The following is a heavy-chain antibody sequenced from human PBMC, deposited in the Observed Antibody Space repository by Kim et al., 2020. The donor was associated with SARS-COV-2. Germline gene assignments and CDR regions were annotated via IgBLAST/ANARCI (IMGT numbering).Heavy chain of an antibody. J-gene: IGHJ6*04. CDR2: ISYDGSNK. Sequence: GVSLRLSCAASGFTFSSYAMHWVRQAPGKWLEWVAVISYDGSNKYYADSVKGRFTISRDNSKNTLYLQMNSLRAEDTAVYYCASAEGTVMVFRDYDGMDVWGKGNTVTVSS. CDR1: GFTFSSYA. V-gene: IGHV3-30*04. D-gene: IGHD5-18*01. CDR3: ASAEGTVMVFRDYDGMDV.